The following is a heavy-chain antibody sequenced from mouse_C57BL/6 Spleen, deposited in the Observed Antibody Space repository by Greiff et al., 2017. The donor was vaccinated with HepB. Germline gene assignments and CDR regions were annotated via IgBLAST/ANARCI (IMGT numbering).Heavy chain of an antibody. J-gene: IGHJ1*03. CDR3: ARDYYGSPSYWYFDV. D-gene: IGHD1-1*01. CDR1: GYSFTDYN. Sequence: EVQGVESGPELVKPGASVKISCKASGYSFTDYNMNWVKQSNGKSLEWIGVINPNYGTTSYNQKFKGKATLTVDQSSSTAYMQLNSLTSEDSAVYYCARDYYGSPSYWYFDVWGTGTTVTVSS. CDR2: INPNYGTT. V-gene: IGHV1-39*01.